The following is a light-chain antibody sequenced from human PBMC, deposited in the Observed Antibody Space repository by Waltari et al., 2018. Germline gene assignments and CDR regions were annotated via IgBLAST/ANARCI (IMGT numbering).Light chain of an antibody. Sequence: QSVLTQPPSMSGAPGQKVTIPCTGGSSNFRAGYDVHWYQQFPRTAPKLLIFGNTNRASGVPGRFSGSRSGTSASLAIAGVQSEDEAVYYCQSFDSSLSASVFGGGTKLTVL. CDR3: QSFDSSLSASV. J-gene: IGLJ3*02. CDR2: GNT. V-gene: IGLV1-40*01. CDR1: SSNFRAGYD.